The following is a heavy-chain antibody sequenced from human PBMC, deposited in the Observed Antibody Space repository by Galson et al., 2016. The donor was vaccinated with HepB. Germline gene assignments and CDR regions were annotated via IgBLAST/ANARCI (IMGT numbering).Heavy chain of an antibody. CDR2: ISGSGDST. D-gene: IGHD3-22*01. CDR3: TKGGDSTGYYYPKFN. CDR1: GFTFSNYA. J-gene: IGHJ4*02. V-gene: IGHV3-23*01. Sequence: SLRLSCAAAGFTFSNYAMSWVRQAPGKGLEWVSTISGSGDSTYYADSGKGRFTISRDKSKNTLYLQMNSLRAEDTAVYYCTKGGDSTGYYYPKFNWGQGTLVTVSS.